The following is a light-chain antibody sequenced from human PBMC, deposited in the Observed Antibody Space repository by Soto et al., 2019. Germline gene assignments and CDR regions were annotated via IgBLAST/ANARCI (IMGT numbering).Light chain of an antibody. V-gene: IGKV3D-20*02. CDR3: QHRSTWTQT. CDR1: QSVPSSY. CDR2: GAS. Sequence: EIVLTQTPGTLSLSPGEGATLSCRASQSVPSSYLAWYQQKPGQAPRLLIYGASTRATGIPDRFSGRASGTAFTPHISSLEHEDLAVYYCQHRSTWTQTFGTGTKADIK. J-gene: IGKJ1*01.